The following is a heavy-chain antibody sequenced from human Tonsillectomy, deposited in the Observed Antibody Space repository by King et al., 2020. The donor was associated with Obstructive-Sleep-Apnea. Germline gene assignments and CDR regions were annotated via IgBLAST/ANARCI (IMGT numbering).Heavy chain of an antibody. J-gene: IGHJ4*02. Sequence: VQLQESGPGLVKPSETLSLTCTVSGGSISSYYWSWIRQPPGKGLEWIGYIYYSGSTNYNPPLKVRVTISVGTSKNQFSLKLSSVTAADTAVYYCARAGLRSGMYYFDYWGQGTLVTVSS. CDR2: IYYSGST. CDR3: ARAGLRSGMYYFDY. CDR1: GGSISSYY. D-gene: IGHD4-17*01. V-gene: IGHV4-59*01.